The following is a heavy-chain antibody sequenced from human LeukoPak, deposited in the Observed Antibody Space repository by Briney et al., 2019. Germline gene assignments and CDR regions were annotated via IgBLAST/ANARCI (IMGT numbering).Heavy chain of an antibody. CDR2: IYYSGST. V-gene: IGHV4-39*07. J-gene: IGHJ4*02. Sequence: SETLSLTCTVSGGSISSSSYYWGWIRQPPGKGLEWIGSIYYSGSTYYNPSLKSRVTISVDTSKNQFSLKLSSVTAADTAVYYCARDPRWYPQGDYWGQGTLVTVSS. CDR3: ARDPRWYPQGDY. CDR1: GGSISSSSYY. D-gene: IGHD6-13*01.